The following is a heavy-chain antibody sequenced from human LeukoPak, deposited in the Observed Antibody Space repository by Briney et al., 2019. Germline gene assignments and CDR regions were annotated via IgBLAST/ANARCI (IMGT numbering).Heavy chain of an antibody. CDR1: GVTFGKYW. CDR2: MNQDGSEK. V-gene: IGHV3-7*01. D-gene: IGHD6-19*01. CDR3: ASDGIAVVGSSDAFDL. J-gene: IGHJ3*01. Sequence: GGSLRLSCEPSGVTFGKYWMSWVRQAPGKGPEWVADMNQDGSEKYYVGSVKGRFTISRDNAKNSLYLQRNNLRADDTDIYYVASDGIAVVGSSDAFDLWGQGTIVRVPS.